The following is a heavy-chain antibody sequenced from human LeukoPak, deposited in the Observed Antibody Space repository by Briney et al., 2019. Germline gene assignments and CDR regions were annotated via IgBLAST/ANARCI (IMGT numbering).Heavy chain of an antibody. J-gene: IGHJ4*02. Sequence: SETLSLTCTVSGGSIGNFFWSWIRQSPGEGLEWIGFIYENGRTSYNPSLKSRVTISVDMSKNQFSLRLTSMTAADTAVYYCARDWELGHWGRGILVTITS. V-gene: IGHV4-59*01. D-gene: IGHD1-26*01. CDR2: IYENGRT. CDR1: GGSIGNFF. CDR3: ARDWELGH.